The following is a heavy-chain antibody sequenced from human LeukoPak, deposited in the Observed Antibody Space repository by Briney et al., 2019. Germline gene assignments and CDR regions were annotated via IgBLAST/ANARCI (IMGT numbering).Heavy chain of an antibody. CDR3: AKFLPTHIVVANYYFDY. CDR1: QFTFNNFA. J-gene: IGHJ4*02. V-gene: IGHV3-23*01. Sequence: PGGSLRLSCAASQFTFNNFAMSWVRQAPGKGLEWVSAISGSGGSTYYADSVKGRFTISRDKSKNTLYLQMNSLRAEDTAVYYCAKFLPTHIVVANYYFDYWGQGTLVTVSS. D-gene: IGHD2-21*01. CDR2: ISGSGGST.